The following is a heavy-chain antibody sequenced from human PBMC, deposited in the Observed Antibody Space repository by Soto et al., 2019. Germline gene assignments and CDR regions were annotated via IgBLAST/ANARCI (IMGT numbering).Heavy chain of an antibody. CDR3: ARVPYCGGDCYSGWFDP. Sequence: SETLSLTCTVSGGSIRSGDYYWSWIRQPPGKGLEWIGYIYYSGSTYYNPSLKSRVTISVDTSKNQFSLKLNSVTAADTAVYYCARVPYCGGDCYSGWFDPWGQGTLVTVSS. CDR2: IYYSGST. D-gene: IGHD2-21*02. CDR1: GGSIRSGDYY. V-gene: IGHV4-30-4*01. J-gene: IGHJ5*02.